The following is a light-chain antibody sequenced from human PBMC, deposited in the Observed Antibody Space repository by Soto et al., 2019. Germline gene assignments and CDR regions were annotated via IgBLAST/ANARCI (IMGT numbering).Light chain of an antibody. CDR3: SSYASSKSLL. V-gene: IGLV2-23*01. Sequence: QSALTQPASVSGSPGQSITISCTGTSSDVGTYNLVSWYQQHPGKAPKLLIYEDNKRPSGLSNRFSGSKSGNTASLTISGLQADDEADYYCSSYASSKSLLFGGGTKLTVL. CDR1: SSDVGTYNL. CDR2: EDN. J-gene: IGLJ2*01.